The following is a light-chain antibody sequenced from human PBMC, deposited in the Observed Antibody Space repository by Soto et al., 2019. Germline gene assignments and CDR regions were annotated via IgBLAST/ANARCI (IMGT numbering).Light chain of an antibody. CDR2: DVS. CDR1: SSDVGAYDF. CDR3: SSYTSSSTHGV. V-gene: IGLV2-14*03. J-gene: IGLJ2*01. Sequence: QSALTQPASVSGSPGQSITISCTGTSSDVGAYDFVSWYQQHPGKAPKLMIYDVSNRPSGVSNRFSGSKSGNTASLTISGLQAEDEADYYCSSYTSSSTHGVFGGGTKLTVL.